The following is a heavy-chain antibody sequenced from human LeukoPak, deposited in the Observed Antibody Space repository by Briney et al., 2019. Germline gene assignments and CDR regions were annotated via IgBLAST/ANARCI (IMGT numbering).Heavy chain of an antibody. CDR3: ARQAGGSGGNWFDP. D-gene: IGHD3-10*01. J-gene: IGHJ5*02. CDR2: SNPNSGGT. CDR1: GYTFTGYY. V-gene: IGHV1-2*02. Sequence: ASVKVSCKASGYTFTGYYMHWVRQAPGRGLEWMGWSNPNSGGTNYAQEFQGRVTMTRDTSISTAHMELSRLRSDDTGWSYCARQAGGSGGNWFDPWGQGTLVTVSS.